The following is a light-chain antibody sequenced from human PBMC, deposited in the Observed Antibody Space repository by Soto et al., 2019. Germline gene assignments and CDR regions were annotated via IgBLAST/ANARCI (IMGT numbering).Light chain of an antibody. CDR2: DVS. CDR3: CSYAGRYTSV. V-gene: IGLV2-11*01. Sequence: QSALTQPRSVSGSPGQSVTISCTGASSDVGGYNYVSWYQQRPGKAPKLMIYDVSKRPSGVPDRFSCSKSGNTASLTISGLQTEAEADYYCCSYAGRYTSVFGTGTKVTVL. J-gene: IGLJ1*01. CDR1: SSDVGGYNY.